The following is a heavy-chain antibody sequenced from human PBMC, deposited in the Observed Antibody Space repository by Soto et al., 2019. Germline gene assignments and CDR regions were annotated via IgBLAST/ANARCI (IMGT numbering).Heavy chain of an antibody. D-gene: IGHD6-19*01. Sequence: SETLSLTCNVSGYSISSGSYWGWIRQPPGKGPEWIASIYHGGTTFYNPSLKSRITISVDTSNNQFSLKLRSVTAADTAVYYCARAHVMVAAGSTFDFWGRGTLVTVSS. CDR3: ARAHVMVAAGSTFDF. CDR1: GYSISSGSY. V-gene: IGHV4-38-2*02. CDR2: IYHGGTT. J-gene: IGHJ4*01.